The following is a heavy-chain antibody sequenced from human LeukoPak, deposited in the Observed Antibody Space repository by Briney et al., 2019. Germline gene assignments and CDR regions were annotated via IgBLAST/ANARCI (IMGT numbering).Heavy chain of an antibody. CDR2: IYYSGST. CDR3: ARLTNMEKDVTPTYYMDV. D-gene: IGHD2-8*01. CDR1: GVSISSYY. V-gene: IGHV4-59*01. Sequence: PSETLSLTCTVSGVSISSYYLSWIRQPPGKGLEWIAYIYYSGSTNYYPYLKSRVTISVDTSKSQFSLKLSSVTAADTAVYYCARLTNMEKDVTPTYYMDVWGKGTTVTVSS. J-gene: IGHJ6*03.